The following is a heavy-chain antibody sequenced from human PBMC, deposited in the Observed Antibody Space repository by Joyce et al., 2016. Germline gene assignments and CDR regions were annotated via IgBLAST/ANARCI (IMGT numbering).Heavy chain of an antibody. D-gene: IGHD3-10*02. CDR1: GFTFRYYA. V-gene: IGHV3-30*04. Sequence: QVQLVESGGGVVQLGRSLRLSCAASGFTFRYYALHWVRQAPAKGLEWVAVMSSDGINKYYADSVKGRFTISRDTSKNTLYLQMNSLRAEDTAVYYCVRDIGITMSEPRYWGQGTLVTVSS. CDR3: VRDIGITMSEPRY. J-gene: IGHJ4*02. CDR2: MSSDGINK.